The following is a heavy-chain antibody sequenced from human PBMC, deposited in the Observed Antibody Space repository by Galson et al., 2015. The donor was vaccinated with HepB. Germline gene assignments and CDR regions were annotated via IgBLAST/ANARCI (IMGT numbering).Heavy chain of an antibody. CDR2: ITESGTTI. Sequence: SLRLSCAGSGFTFSDYCMSWIRQAPGKGLEYVSFISDITESGTTIYYAASVRGRFTISRDNAKNSLYLQMNSLRAEDMAVYYCARVVRAMYYFDYLGQGTLVTVSP. CDR3: ARVVRAMYYFDY. V-gene: IGHV3-11*01. CDR1: GFTFSDYC. D-gene: IGHD3-10*01. J-gene: IGHJ4*02.